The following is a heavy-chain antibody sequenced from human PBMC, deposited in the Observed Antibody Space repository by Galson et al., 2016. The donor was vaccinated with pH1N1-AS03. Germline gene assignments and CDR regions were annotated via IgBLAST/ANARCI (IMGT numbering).Heavy chain of an antibody. V-gene: IGHV1-2*04. J-gene: IGHJ6*02. CDR2: INTDSGVT. D-gene: IGHD2-2*01. Sequence: SVKVSCKASGYIFTGFYVHWVRQAPGQGLEWMGWINTDSGVTNYAQKFEAWVTMTRDTSVSTAYMELYGLKSDDTAVYYCARDPRGPCTSATCPTTYYFGMDVCGQGAAVMVAS. CDR3: ARDPRGPCTSATCPTTYYFGMDV. CDR1: GYIFTGFY.